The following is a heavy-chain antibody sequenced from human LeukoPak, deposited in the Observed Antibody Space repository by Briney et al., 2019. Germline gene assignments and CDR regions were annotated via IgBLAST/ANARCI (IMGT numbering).Heavy chain of an antibody. Sequence: GGSLRLSCADSGFTVSSNYMRWVRQAPGKGLEWVSGISGSGGSTYYADSVKGRFTISRDNSKNTLYLQMNSLRAEDTAVYYCAKRIAVAGPHRALDYWGQGTLVTVSS. D-gene: IGHD6-19*01. CDR3: AKRIAVAGPHRALDY. CDR1: GFTVSSNY. J-gene: IGHJ4*02. CDR2: ISGSGGST. V-gene: IGHV3-23*01.